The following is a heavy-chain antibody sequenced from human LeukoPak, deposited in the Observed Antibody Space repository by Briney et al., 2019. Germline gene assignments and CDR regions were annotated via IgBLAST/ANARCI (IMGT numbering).Heavy chain of an antibody. CDR3: GRSGYNGYELDY. J-gene: IGHJ4*02. CDR1: GYSFTNFW. V-gene: IGHV5-51*01. CDR2: IDPGDSDT. Sequence: GESLKISCKASGYSFTNFWIAWVRQLPGKGREWMGIIDPGDSDTRNSPSFQGQVTISADKSITTAYLQWSSLKASDSAIYYCGRSGYNGYELDYWGQGTLVTVSS. D-gene: IGHD5-12*01.